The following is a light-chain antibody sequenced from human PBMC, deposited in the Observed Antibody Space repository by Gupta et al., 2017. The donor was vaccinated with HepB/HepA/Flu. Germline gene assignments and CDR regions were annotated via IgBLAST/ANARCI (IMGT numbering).Light chain of an antibody. CDR2: TAS. J-gene: IGKJ1*01. CDR3: QQYSSSPRT. CDR1: QSISSC. Sequence: DIQMTQSPSTLSPSVGDRVTITCRASQSISSCLAWYQQKPGKAPKVLIYTASSLESGVPSRFSGSGSGTEFTLTISSLQPDDFATYYCQQYSSSPRTFGQRTKVEIK. V-gene: IGKV1-5*03.